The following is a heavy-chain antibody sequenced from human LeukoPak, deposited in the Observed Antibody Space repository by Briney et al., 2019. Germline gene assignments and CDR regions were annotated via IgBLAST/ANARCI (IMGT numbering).Heavy chain of an antibody. V-gene: IGHV1-46*01. D-gene: IGHD1-1*01. J-gene: IGHJ4*02. CDR2: LKSSGDTT. CDR3: AREDPHTYNFDF. CDR1: GYSFTSYH. Sequence: ASVKVSCKTSGYSFTSYHMHCLRHTPGRRLEWVGILKSSGDTTVYAQKFQGRVTVTRDTSTSTVYMELSSLSPEDTAVYYCAREDPHTYNFDFWGPGTLVTVSS.